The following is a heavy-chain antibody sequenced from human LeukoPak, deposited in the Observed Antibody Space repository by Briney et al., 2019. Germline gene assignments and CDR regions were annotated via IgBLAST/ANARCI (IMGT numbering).Heavy chain of an antibody. V-gene: IGHV1-46*01. Sequence: GASVEVSCKASGYTFTSYYMHWVRQAPGQGLEWMGIINPSGGSTSYAQKFQGRVTMTRDTSTSTVYMELSSLRSEDTAVYYCARDKGATTPRDNWFDPWGQGTLVTVSS. J-gene: IGHJ5*02. CDR2: INPSGGST. D-gene: IGHD1-26*01. CDR1: GYTFTSYY. CDR3: ARDKGATTPRDNWFDP.